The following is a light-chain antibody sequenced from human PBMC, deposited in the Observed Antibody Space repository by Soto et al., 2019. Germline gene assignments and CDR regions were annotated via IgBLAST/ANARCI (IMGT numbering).Light chain of an antibody. Sequence: EIVLTQYPGALSVAPGETLSLSCRASEAINNNFVAWYQQRPGQVPRLLMYGASIRVSGVPDRISGRRSGTGFILNIARVEPEDSAVYFCQQYHLSPLTFGGGT. V-gene: IGKV3-20*01. CDR3: QQYHLSPLT. J-gene: IGKJ4*01. CDR2: GAS. CDR1: EAINNNF.